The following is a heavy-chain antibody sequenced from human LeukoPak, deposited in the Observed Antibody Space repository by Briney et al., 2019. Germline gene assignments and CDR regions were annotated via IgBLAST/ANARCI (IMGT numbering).Heavy chain of an antibody. CDR2: ISRSSSTI. D-gene: IGHD5-12*01. CDR3: ARDLRLGGYSGYDPLGYYRMDV. J-gene: IGHJ6*02. Sequence: GGTLSLSCAVSGFTFCSYEMNSVREAPGQEVEGGSYISRSSSTIFYSDSVKGRFTISRDNAKNSLYLQMNSLRAEDTAVYYCARDLRLGGYSGYDPLGYYRMDVWGQGTTVTVSS. CDR1: GFTFCSYE. V-gene: IGHV3-48*03.